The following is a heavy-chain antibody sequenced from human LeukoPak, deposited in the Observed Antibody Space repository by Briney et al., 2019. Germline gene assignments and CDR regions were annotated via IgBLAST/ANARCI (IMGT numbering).Heavy chain of an antibody. V-gene: IGHV1-8*03. J-gene: IGHJ4*02. CDR1: GYTFTSYD. Sequence: GESLKISCKGSGYTFTSYDINWVRQATGQGLEWMGWMNPNSGNTGYAQKFQGRVTITRNTSISTAYMELSSLRSEDTAVYYCARGPWDSSGYYLDYWGQGTLVTVSS. CDR3: ARGPWDSSGYYLDY. D-gene: IGHD3-22*01. CDR2: MNPNSGNT.